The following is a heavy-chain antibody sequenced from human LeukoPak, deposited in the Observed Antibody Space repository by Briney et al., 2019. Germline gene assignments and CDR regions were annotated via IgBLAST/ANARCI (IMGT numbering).Heavy chain of an antibody. J-gene: IGHJ6*02. Sequence: ASVKVSCKASGYTFTSYDINWVRQATGQGLERMGWMNPNSGNTGYAQKFQGRVTMTRNTSISTAYMELSSLRSEDTAVYYCARGLRYGGYYYGMDVWGQGTTVTVSS. CDR1: GYTFTSYD. D-gene: IGHD3-10*01. CDR2: MNPNSGNT. CDR3: ARGLRYGGYYYGMDV. V-gene: IGHV1-8*01.